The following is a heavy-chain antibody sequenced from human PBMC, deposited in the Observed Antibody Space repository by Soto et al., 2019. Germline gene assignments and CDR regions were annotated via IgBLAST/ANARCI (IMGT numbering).Heavy chain of an antibody. J-gene: IGHJ4*02. Sequence: QVQLQESGPGLVKPSGTLSLTCAVSGGSISSSNWWSWVRQPPGKGLEWIGEIYHSRSTNYNPSLKSRVPRSVAKSKNQFPLKLSSVTAADTAVYYCAREFSNTVTWDYWGQGTLVTVSS. V-gene: IGHV4-4*02. CDR2: IYHSRST. D-gene: IGHD4-17*01. CDR3: AREFSNTVTWDY. CDR1: GGSISSSNW.